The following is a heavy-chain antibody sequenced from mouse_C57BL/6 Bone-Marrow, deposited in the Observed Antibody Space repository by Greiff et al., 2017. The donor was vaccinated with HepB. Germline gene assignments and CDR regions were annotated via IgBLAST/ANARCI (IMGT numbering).Heavy chain of an antibody. CDR3: ARHYYGSRYWYFDV. Sequence: EVQLVASGGGLVQPGGSLKLSCAASGFTFSDYYMYWVRQTPEKRLEWVAYISNGGGSTYYPDTVKGRFTISRDNAKNTLYLQMSRLKSEDTAMYYCARHYYGSRYWYFDVWGTGTTVTVSS. D-gene: IGHD1-1*01. CDR1: GFTFSDYY. V-gene: IGHV5-12*01. J-gene: IGHJ1*03. CDR2: ISNGGGST.